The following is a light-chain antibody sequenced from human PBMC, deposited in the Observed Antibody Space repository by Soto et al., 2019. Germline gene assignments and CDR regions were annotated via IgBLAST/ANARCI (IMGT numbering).Light chain of an antibody. Sequence: QSALTQPRSVSGSPGQSVTISCTGTSSDVGTYKYVSWYQNQPGTRPKLIIYDVTKPPPGLPDRFSGSKSGDTAPLTISGLQAGDEDDYYCCSYAGSYTDVFGTGTKLTVL. J-gene: IGLJ1*01. CDR1: SSDVGTYKY. CDR2: DVT. CDR3: CSYAGSYTDV. V-gene: IGLV2-11*01.